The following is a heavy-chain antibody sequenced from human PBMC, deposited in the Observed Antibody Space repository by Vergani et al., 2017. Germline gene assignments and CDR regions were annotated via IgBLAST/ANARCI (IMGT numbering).Heavy chain of an antibody. CDR1: GFTFSSYG. D-gene: IGHD1-26*01. CDR3: ARVAASGSYYYYYYYYMDV. CDR2: IWYDGSNK. J-gene: IGHJ6*03. Sequence: QVQLAESGGGVVQPGRSLRLSCAASGFTFSSYGMHWVRQAPGKGLEWVAVIWYDGSNKYYADSVKGRFTISRDNSKNTLYLQMNSLRAEDTAVYYCARVAASGSYYYYYYYYMDVWGKGTTVTVSS. V-gene: IGHV3-33*01.